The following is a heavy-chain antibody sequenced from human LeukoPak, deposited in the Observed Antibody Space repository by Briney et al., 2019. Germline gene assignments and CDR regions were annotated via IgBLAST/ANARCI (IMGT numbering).Heavy chain of an antibody. Sequence: GGSLRLSCAASGFTVSSNYMSWVRQAPGTGLEWVSVIYSVSSTHYADSVKGRFTISRDNSKNTLSLQMHSLRAEDTAVYYCARGLIVGPRIRSDAFDIWGQGTMVTVSS. CDR1: GFTVSSNY. J-gene: IGHJ3*02. V-gene: IGHV3-66*01. CDR3: ARGLIVGPRIRSDAFDI. CDR2: IYSVSST. D-gene: IGHD1-26*01.